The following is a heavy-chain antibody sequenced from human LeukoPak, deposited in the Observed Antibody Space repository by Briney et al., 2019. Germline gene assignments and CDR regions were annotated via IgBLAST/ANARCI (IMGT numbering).Heavy chain of an antibody. CDR2: TIPIFGTA. Sequence: SVKVSCKASGGTFSSYAISWVRQAPGQGLEWMGRTIPIFGTANYAQKFQGRVTITADESTSTAYMELSSLRSEDTAVYYCARALNYDILTGLPAYFDYWGQGTLVTVSS. V-gene: IGHV1-69*13. D-gene: IGHD3-9*01. CDR3: ARALNYDILTGLPAYFDY. J-gene: IGHJ4*02. CDR1: GGTFSSYA.